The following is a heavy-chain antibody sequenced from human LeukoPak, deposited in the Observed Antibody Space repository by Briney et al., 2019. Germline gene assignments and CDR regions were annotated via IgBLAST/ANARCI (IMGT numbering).Heavy chain of an antibody. V-gene: IGHV1-2*02. CDR3: ARVIQSYSRDAFDI. J-gene: IGHJ3*02. CDR2: INPNSGGT. CDR1: GYTFTGHY. D-gene: IGHD1-26*01. Sequence: ASVKVSCKASGYTFTGHYMHWVRQAPGQGLEWMGWINPNSGGTNYAQKFQGRVTMTRDMSTSTVYMELSSLRSEDTAVYYCARVIQSYSRDAFDIWGQGTMVTVSS.